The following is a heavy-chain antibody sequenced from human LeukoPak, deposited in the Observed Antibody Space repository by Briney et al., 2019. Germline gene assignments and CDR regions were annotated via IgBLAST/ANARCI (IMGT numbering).Heavy chain of an antibody. V-gene: IGHV4-4*02. CDR3: ARLTVTYPRGFDP. CDR2: IYHSGST. CDR1: GGSISSSNW. J-gene: IGHJ5*02. Sequence: SETLSLTCAVSGGSISSSNWWSWVRQPPGKGLDWIGEIYHSGSTNYNPSLKSRVTISVDKSKNQFSLKLSSVTAADTAVYYCARLTVTYPRGFDPWGQGTLVTVSS. D-gene: IGHD4-17*01.